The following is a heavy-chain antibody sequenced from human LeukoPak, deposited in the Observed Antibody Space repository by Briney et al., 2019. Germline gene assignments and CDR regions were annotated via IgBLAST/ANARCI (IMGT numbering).Heavy chain of an antibody. D-gene: IGHD6-19*01. Sequence: SVKVSCKASGGTFSSYAISWVRQAPGQGLEWMGGIIPIFGTANYAQKFQGRVTITADESTSTAYMELSSLRSEDTAVYYCARDLYSSGWYTHYYYYYGMDVWGQGTTVTVSS. CDR3: ARDLYSSGWYTHYYYYYGMDV. CDR1: GGTFSSYA. J-gene: IGHJ6*02. CDR2: IIPIFGTA. V-gene: IGHV1-69*01.